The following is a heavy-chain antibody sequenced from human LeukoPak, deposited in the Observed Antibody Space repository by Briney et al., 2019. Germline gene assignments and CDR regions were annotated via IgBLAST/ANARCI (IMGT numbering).Heavy chain of an antibody. CDR1: GFPLCSYA. D-gene: IGHD3-3*01. CDR3: AKSYDFWSGDPWGMDV. J-gene: IGHJ6*02. Sequence: GGCLRPSFAASGFPLCSYAMSWGRPAPGKGLGWGSAISGSGGSTYYADSVKGRFTISRDNSKNTLYLQMNSLRAEDTAVYYCAKSYDFWSGDPWGMDVWGQGTTVTVSS. V-gene: IGHV3-23*01. CDR2: ISGSGGST.